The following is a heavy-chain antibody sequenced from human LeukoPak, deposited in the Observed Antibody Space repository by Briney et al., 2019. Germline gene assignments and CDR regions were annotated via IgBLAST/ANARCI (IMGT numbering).Heavy chain of an antibody. CDR3: ARAGVAGRRFDY. Sequence: SVKVSCKTSGYTFSSYYIHWVRQAPGQGLEWMGIINPSGGSTSYAQKFQGTVTMTRDTSTSTVYMELSSLRSEDTAVYYCARAGVAGRRFDYWGQGTLVTVSS. CDR1: GYTFSSYY. CDR2: INPSGGST. D-gene: IGHD6-19*01. J-gene: IGHJ4*02. V-gene: IGHV1-46*01.